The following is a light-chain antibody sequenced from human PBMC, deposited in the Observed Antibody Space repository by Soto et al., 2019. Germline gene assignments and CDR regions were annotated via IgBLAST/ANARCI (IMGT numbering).Light chain of an antibody. CDR3: CSYTSTSTYV. CDR1: SSDVGGAYNY. CDR2: DVN. J-gene: IGLJ1*01. Sequence: QSALTRPASVSGSPGQSISISCTGTSSDVGGAYNYVSWYQHHPDKAPKLVIFDVNNRPSGVSNRFSGSKSGNTASLTISGLQAEDEADYYCCSYTSTSTYVFGTGTKLTVL. V-gene: IGLV2-14*03.